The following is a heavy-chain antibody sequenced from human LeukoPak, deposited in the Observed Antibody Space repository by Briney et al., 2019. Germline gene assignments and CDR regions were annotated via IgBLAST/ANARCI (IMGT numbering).Heavy chain of an antibody. V-gene: IGHV3-30*04. CDR3: ARGGYYGDYAHYSDY. Sequence: GGSLRLSCAASGFTFSSYAMHWVRQAPGKGLEWVAVISYDGSNKYYADSVKGRFTISRDNSKNTLYLQMNSLRAEDTAVYYCARGGYYGDYAHYSDYWGQGTLVTVSS. J-gene: IGHJ4*02. D-gene: IGHD4-17*01. CDR1: GFTFSSYA. CDR2: ISYDGSNK.